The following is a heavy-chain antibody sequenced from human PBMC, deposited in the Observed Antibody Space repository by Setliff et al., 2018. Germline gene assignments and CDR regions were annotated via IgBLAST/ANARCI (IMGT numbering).Heavy chain of an antibody. CDR2: ISAYTGKT. CDR3: ARAPRLEWILPTFDY. J-gene: IGHJ4*02. CDR1: GYTFLSYG. V-gene: IGHV1-18*01. D-gene: IGHD3-3*01. Sequence: ASVKVSCKAVGYTFLSYGLSWVRQAPGQGLEWMGWISAYTGKTDYVQNFQGRVTMTTDTSTNTAYLELRSLRYDDTAVYFCARAPRLEWILPTFDYWGQGTPVTVPQ.